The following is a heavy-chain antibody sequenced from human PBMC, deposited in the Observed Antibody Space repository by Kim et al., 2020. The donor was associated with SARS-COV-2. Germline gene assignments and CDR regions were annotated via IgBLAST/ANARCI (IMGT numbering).Heavy chain of an antibody. J-gene: IGHJ4*02. CDR3: ARQTSSCHDY. V-gene: IGHV3-73*01. CDR1: GVAFSDSP. Sequence: GGSLRLSCAASGVAFSDSPMHWVRQAPGKGLEWVGHIRRRSESYATAYAASVTGRFTISRDDSENMVYLQMNNLKTEDTAMYYCARQTSSCHDYWGQRTRVTVAS. CDR2: IRRRSESYAT. D-gene: IGHD2-15*01.